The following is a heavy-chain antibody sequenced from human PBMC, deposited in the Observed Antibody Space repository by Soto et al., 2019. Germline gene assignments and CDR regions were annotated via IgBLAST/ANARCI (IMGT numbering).Heavy chain of an antibody. Sequence: QVQLVQSGAEVKKPGSSVKVSCKASGGTFSSYAISWVRQAPGQGLEWMGGIIPIFGTANYAEKFQGRVTIPADESKSTAYMELSSLRSEDTAVYYCARASQVGATEGNDAFDIWGQGTMVTVSS. CDR1: GGTFSSYA. V-gene: IGHV1-69*12. J-gene: IGHJ3*02. CDR2: IIPIFGTA. CDR3: ARASQVGATEGNDAFDI. D-gene: IGHD1-26*01.